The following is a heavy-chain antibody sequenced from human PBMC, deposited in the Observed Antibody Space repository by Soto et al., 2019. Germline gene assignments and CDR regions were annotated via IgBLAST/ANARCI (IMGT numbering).Heavy chain of an antibody. CDR1: GFTFSSYS. V-gene: IGHV3-21*01. D-gene: IGHD5-12*01. J-gene: IGHJ6*01. Sequence: EVQLVESGGGLVKPGGSLRLSCAASGFTFSSYSMNWVRQAPGKGLEWVSSISSSSSYIYYADSVKGRFTISRDTAKNSLCMQTHSLKAADTSVYYCAGDRVILEDTPHDYARMDFWGHGTTVTVPS. CDR3: AGDRVILEDTPHDYARMDF. CDR2: ISSSSSYI.